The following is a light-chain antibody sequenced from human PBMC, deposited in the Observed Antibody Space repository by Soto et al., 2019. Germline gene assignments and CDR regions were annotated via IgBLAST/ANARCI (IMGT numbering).Light chain of an antibody. CDR1: SSDVGGYNY. J-gene: IGLJ2*01. V-gene: IGLV2-11*01. CDR2: DVS. CDR3: CSDAGSYTP. Sequence: QSALTQPRSVSGSPGQSVTISCTGTSSDVGGYNYVSWYQQHPGKAPKLMIYDVSKRPSGVPNRFSGSKSGNTASLTISGLQAEDEADYYCCSDAGSYTPFCGGTKLTVL.